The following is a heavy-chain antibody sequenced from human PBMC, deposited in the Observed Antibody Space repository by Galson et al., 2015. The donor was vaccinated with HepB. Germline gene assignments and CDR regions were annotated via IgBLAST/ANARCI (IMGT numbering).Heavy chain of an antibody. CDR1: GFTISGYG. CDR2: IWYDGSNK. Sequence: SLRLSCAASGFTISGYGMHWVRQAPGKGLEWVAVIWYDGSNKNYADSVKGRFTISRNNSKNTLYLQMNSLRAEDTAVYYCAREMYGDSIVYYFDYWGQGTLVTVSS. J-gene: IGHJ4*02. D-gene: IGHD4-17*01. V-gene: IGHV3-33*01. CDR3: AREMYGDSIVYYFDY.